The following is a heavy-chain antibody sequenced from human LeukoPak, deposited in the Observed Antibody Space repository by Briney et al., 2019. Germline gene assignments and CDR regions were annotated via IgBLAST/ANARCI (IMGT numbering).Heavy chain of an antibody. V-gene: IGHV3-66*01. Sequence: GGSLRLSCAASGFTVSSNYMSWVRQAPGRGLEWVSVIYSGGSTYYADSVKGRFTISRDNSKNTLYLQMNSLRAEDTAVYYCARANIGYSSGRLHDYWGQGTLVTVSS. J-gene: IGHJ4*02. D-gene: IGHD6-19*01. CDR1: GFTVSSNY. CDR2: IYSGGST. CDR3: ARANIGYSSGRLHDY.